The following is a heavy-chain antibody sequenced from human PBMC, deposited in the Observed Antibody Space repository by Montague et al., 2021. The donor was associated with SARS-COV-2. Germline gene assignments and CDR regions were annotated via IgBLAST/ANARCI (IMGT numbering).Heavy chain of an antibody. V-gene: IGHV3-30-3*01. CDR3: ARGLTYWYFDL. D-gene: IGHD3-9*01. J-gene: IGHJ2*01. CDR1: GFTFSSYA. CDR2: ISYDGSNK. Sequence: SLRPSCAASGFTFSSYAMHWVRQAPGKGLEWVAVISYDGSNKYYADSVKGRFTISRDNSKNTLYLQMNSLRAEDTAVYYCARGLTYWYFDLWGRGTLVTVSS.